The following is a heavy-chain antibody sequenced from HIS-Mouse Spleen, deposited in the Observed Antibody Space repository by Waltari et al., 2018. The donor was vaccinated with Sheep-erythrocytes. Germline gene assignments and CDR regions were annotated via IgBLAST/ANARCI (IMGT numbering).Heavy chain of an antibody. CDR1: GYTFTGYY. Sequence: QVQLVQSGAEVKKPGASVKVSCKASGYTFTGYYMHWVRQAHGPGLEWMGWINPNRGCTNYAQKFQGRVTMTRDTSISTAYMELSRLRSDDTAVYYCAREASDMDVWGQGTTVTVSS. V-gene: IGHV1-2*02. CDR2: INPNRGCT. CDR3: AREASDMDV. J-gene: IGHJ6*02. D-gene: IGHD3-3*01.